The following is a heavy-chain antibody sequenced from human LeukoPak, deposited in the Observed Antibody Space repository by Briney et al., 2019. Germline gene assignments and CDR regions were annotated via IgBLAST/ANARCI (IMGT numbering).Heavy chain of an antibody. CDR1: GFTFSSYE. Sequence: GGSLRLSCAASGFTFSSYEMNWVRQAPGKGLEWVSYISSSGSTMYYADSVKGRFTISRDNAKNSLYLQMNSLRAEDTAVYYCARDQLQYYYGMDVWGKGTTVTVSS. CDR3: ARDQLQYYYGMDV. V-gene: IGHV3-48*03. J-gene: IGHJ6*04. CDR2: ISSSGSTM. D-gene: IGHD1-1*01.